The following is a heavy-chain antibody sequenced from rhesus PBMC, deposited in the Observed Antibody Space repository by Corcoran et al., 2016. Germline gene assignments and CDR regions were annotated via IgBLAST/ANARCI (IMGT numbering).Heavy chain of an antibody. V-gene: IGHV4-65*01. J-gene: IGHJ4*01. CDR1: GGSISSSNW. CDR3: ARQPLGY. D-gene: IGHD1-38*01. Sequence: QVQLQESGPGLVKPSETLSLTCAVSGGSISSSNWWSWIRQPPGKGLEWIGYISGSSGSTYYNPSLKSRVTISPDTSKNQFSLKLSSVTAADTAVYYCARQPLGYWGQGVLVTVSS. CDR2: ISGSSGST.